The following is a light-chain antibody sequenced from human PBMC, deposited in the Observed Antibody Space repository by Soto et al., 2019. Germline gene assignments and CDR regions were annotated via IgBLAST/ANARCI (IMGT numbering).Light chain of an antibody. CDR1: QSVRSY. J-gene: IGKJ4*01. CDR3: QQRSNWPST. CDR2: DAF. Sequence: EIVLTQSPVTLSLSPGERATLSCRASQSVRSYLAWYQQKPGQAPRLLIYDAFKRATGIPARFSGSGSGTDFTLTISSLEPEDFAVYYCQQRSNWPSTFGGGNKVEIK. V-gene: IGKV3-11*01.